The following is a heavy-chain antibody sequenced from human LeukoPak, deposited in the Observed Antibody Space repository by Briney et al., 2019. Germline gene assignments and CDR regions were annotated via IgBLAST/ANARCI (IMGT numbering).Heavy chain of an antibody. CDR3: ARERVYSLGLAFDI. D-gene: IGHD5-18*01. J-gene: IGHJ3*02. Sequence: SETLSLTCTVSGGSISSYYWSWIRQPAGKGLEWIGRIYTSGSTNYNPSLKSRVTISVDTSKNQFSLKLSSVTAADTAVYYCARERVYSLGLAFDIWGQGTMVTVSS. CDR2: IYTSGST. CDR1: GGSISSYY. V-gene: IGHV4-4*07.